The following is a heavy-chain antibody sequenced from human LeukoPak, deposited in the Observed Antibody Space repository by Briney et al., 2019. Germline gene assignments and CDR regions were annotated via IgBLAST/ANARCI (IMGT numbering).Heavy chain of an antibody. J-gene: IGHJ4*02. CDR2: VYYSGST. V-gene: IGHV4-39*01. CDR1: GGSISSSSYY. D-gene: IGHD2-2*01. Sequence: SETLSLTCTVSGGSISSSSYYWGWIRQPPGKGLEWIGSVYYSGSTYYNPSLKSRVTISIDTSKNQFSLKVSSVTATDTAVYYCARLLVVEGFDFWGQETLVTVSS. CDR3: ARLLVVEGFDF.